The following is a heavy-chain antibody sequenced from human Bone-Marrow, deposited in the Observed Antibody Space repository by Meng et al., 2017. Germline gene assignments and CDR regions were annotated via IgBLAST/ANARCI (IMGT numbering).Heavy chain of an antibody. J-gene: IGHJ6*02. CDR2: ISSSGSTI. D-gene: IGHD6-13*01. V-gene: IGHV3-11*04. CDR1: GFTFSDYY. Sequence: GESLKISCAASGFTFSDYYMSWIRQAPGKGLEWVSYISSSGSTIYYADSVKGRFTISRDNAKNSLYLQMNSLRAEDTAVYYCARGSSSWYYYYYYYGMDLWGQGTMVTVSS. CDR3: ARGSSSWYYYYYYYGMDL.